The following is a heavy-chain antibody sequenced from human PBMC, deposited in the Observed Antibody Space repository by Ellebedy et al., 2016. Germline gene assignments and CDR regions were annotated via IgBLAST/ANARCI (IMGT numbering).Heavy chain of an antibody. CDR2: LLYDGSNK. CDR3: VRDYEPLFGVIKGYFDF. V-gene: IGHV3-33*05. D-gene: IGHD3-3*01. J-gene: IGHJ4*02. CDR1: GFIFNSHA. Sequence: GGSLRLSCAASGFIFNSHAMHWVRQAPGKGLQWVAALLYDGSNKSYEDSVKGRFTISRDNSKDTLYLHMTNLRAEDTALYYCVRDYEPLFGVIKGYFDFWGQGTLVTVSS.